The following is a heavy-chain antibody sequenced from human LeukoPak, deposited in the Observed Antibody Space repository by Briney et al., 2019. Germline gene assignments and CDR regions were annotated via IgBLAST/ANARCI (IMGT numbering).Heavy chain of an antibody. Sequence: PGGSLRLSCAASGFTFSSYSMNWVRQAPGKGLEWVSSISSSSSYIYYADSVKGRFTISRDNAKNSLYLQMNSLRAEDTVVYYCARVNYYDSSGYCPDYWGQGTLVTVSS. J-gene: IGHJ4*02. CDR1: GFTFSSYS. CDR3: ARVNYYDSSGYCPDY. V-gene: IGHV3-21*01. CDR2: ISSSSSYI. D-gene: IGHD3-22*01.